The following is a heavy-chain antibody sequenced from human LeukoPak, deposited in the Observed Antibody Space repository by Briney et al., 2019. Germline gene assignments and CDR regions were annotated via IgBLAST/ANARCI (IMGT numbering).Heavy chain of an antibody. D-gene: IGHD3-10*01. CDR2: IYYSGST. Sequence: SETLSLTCTVSGGSISSSSYYWGWIRQPPGKGLEWIGSIYYSGSTYYNPSLKSRVTISVDTSKNQFSLKLSSVTAADTAVYYCARGGGSGSYSFKAHDYWGQGTLVTVSS. V-gene: IGHV4-39*07. CDR1: GGSISSSSYY. CDR3: ARGGGSGSYSFKAHDY. J-gene: IGHJ4*02.